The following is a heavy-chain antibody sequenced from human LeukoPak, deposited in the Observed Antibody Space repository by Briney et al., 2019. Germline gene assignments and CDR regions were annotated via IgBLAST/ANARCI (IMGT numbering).Heavy chain of an antibody. D-gene: IGHD5-24*01. V-gene: IGHV3-23*01. CDR3: AKEDRDGYNFAPWYYFDS. Sequence: GGSLRLSCAASGFTFSTYAMTWVRQAPGKGLEWVSSITGSGDGTSAADSVTGRFSISRDNSKSTLYLQMNSLRAEDTAVYYCAKEDRDGYNFAPWYYFDSWGQGTLVTVSS. CDR1: GFTFSTYA. J-gene: IGHJ4*02. CDR2: ITGSGDGT.